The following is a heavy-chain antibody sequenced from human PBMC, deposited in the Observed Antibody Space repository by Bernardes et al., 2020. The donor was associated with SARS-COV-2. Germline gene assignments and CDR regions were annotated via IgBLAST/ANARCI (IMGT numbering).Heavy chain of an antibody. CDR3: ARGSPVGEVAFDY. CDR2: IYYSGST. CDR1: GGSISSYY. Sequence: SETLSLTRIVSGGSISSYYWSWIRQPPGKGLEWIGYIYYSGSTNYNPSLKSRVTITVDTSKNHLSLKLSSVTAADTAVYYCARGSPVGEVAFDYWGQGTLVTVSS. J-gene: IGHJ4*02. D-gene: IGHD5-12*01. V-gene: IGHV4-59*01.